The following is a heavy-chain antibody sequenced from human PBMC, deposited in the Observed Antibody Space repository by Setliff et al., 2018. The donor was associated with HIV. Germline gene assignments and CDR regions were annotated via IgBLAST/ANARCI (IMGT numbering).Heavy chain of an antibody. CDR3: ARDVPWGDYYYYMDV. J-gene: IGHJ6*03. D-gene: IGHD3-16*01. Sequence: KASETLSLTCTVSGGSISSYYWSWIRQPAGKGLEWIGHIYTSGSTNYNSSLKSRVTMSVDTSKNQFSLKLSSVTAADTAVYYCARDVPWGDYYYYMDVWGKGTTVTVSS. V-gene: IGHV4-4*07. CDR2: IYTSGST. CDR1: GGSISSYY.